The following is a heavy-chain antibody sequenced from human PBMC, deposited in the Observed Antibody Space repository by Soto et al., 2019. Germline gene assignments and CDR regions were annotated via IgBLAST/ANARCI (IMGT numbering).Heavy chain of an antibody. CDR1: GFTFTSFA. CDR2: ISAGGGSV. D-gene: IGHD6-13*01. J-gene: IGHJ5*02. Sequence: GGSLRLSCAASGFTFTSFAMNWVRQAPGKGLEWVSGISAGGGSVYYADSVKGRFTISRDNSKNTLYLQMNSLRAEDTAIYYCVKRGFSSAWYDNWFATWGQGTLVTVSS. CDR3: VKRGFSSAWYDNWFAT. V-gene: IGHV3-23*01.